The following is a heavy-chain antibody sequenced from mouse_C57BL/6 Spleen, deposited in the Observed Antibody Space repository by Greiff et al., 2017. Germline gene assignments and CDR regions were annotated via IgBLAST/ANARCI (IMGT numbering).Heavy chain of an antibody. V-gene: IGHV1-54*01. J-gene: IGHJ3*01. D-gene: IGHD2-4*01. Sequence: LQQSGAELVRPGTSVKVSCKASGYAFTNYLIEWVKQRPGQGLEWIGVINPGSGGTNYNEKVKGKATLTADKSSSTAYMQLSSLTSEDSAVYFCARGDYYDYDWFAYWGQGTLVTVSA. CDR3: ARGDYYDYDWFAY. CDR1: GYAFTNYL. CDR2: INPGSGGT.